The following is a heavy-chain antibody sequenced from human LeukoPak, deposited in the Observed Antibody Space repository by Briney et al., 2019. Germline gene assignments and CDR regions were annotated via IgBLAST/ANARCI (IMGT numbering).Heavy chain of an antibody. CDR1: GFTFSSYE. Sequence: GGSLRLSCAASGFTFSSYEMNWVRQAPGKGLEWVSYISSSGSTIYYADSVKGRFTISRDNAKNSLYLQMNSLRAEDTAVYYCAREISSGWYQYYFDYWGQGTLVTVSS. D-gene: IGHD6-19*01. V-gene: IGHV3-48*03. CDR3: AREISSGWYQYYFDY. CDR2: ISSSGSTI. J-gene: IGHJ4*02.